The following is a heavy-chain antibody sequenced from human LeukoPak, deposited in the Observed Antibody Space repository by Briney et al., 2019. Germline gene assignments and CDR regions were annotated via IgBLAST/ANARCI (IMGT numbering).Heavy chain of an antibody. Sequence: ASVKVSCKASGGTFSSYAISWVRQAPGQGLEWMGGIIPIFGTANYAQKFQGRVTITTDESTSTAYMELSSLRSEDTAVYYCARSSLYSGSSTSWPLDYWGQGTLVTVSS. CDR2: IIPIFGTA. CDR3: ARSSLYSGSSTSWPLDY. V-gene: IGHV1-69*05. J-gene: IGHJ4*02. CDR1: GGTFSSYA. D-gene: IGHD2-2*01.